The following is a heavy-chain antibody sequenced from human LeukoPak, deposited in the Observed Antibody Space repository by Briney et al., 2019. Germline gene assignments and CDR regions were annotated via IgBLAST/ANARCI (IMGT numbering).Heavy chain of an antibody. CDR3: AKVGITIFGVADAFDI. D-gene: IGHD3-3*01. J-gene: IGHJ3*02. CDR1: GFTFSSYG. CDR2: IRYDGSNK. Sequence: GGSLRLSCAASGFTFSSYGMHWVRQAPGKGLEWVAFIRYDGSNKYYADSVKGRFTISRDNSKNTLYLQMNSLRAEDTAVYYCAKVGITIFGVADAFDIWGQGTMVTVSS. V-gene: IGHV3-30*02.